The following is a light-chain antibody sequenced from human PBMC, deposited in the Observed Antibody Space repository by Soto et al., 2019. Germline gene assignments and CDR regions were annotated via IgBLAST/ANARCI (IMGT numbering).Light chain of an antibody. CDR1: QSVSRN. J-gene: IGKJ4*01. CDR2: GAS. V-gene: IGKV3-15*01. CDR3: KQYNKWPLT. Sequence: EIVMTQSPATLSVSPGERATLSCRASQSVSRNLAWYQQKPGQAPRLLIYGASTRATGIPARFSGSGSGTEFTLTISSLQSEDFAVYYCKQYNKWPLTFGGGTKVEIK.